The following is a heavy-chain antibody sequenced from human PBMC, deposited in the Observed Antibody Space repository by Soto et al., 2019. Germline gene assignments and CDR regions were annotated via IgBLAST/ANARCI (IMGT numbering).Heavy chain of an antibody. CDR1: GGSISSGGYY. CDR2: IYYSGST. Sequence: TLSLTCTVSGGSISSGGYYWSWIRQHPGKGLEWIGYIYYSGSTYYNPSLKSRVTISVDTSKNQFSLKLSSVTAADTAVYYCARDYYGSGNDYWGQGTLVTVSS. CDR3: ARDYYGSGNDY. D-gene: IGHD3-10*01. V-gene: IGHV4-31*03. J-gene: IGHJ4*02.